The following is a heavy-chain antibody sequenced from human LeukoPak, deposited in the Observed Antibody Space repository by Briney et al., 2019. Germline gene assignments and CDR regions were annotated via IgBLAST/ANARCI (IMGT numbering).Heavy chain of an antibody. D-gene: IGHD3-9*01. CDR1: GGSLNDYY. Sequence: SETLSLTCGVSGGSLNDYYWTWIRQPPEEGLEWIGSIHSSGSIYYNPSLKSRVTISADTSKNQFSLRVRSVTAADTAVYYCARHEDILTGYYNWFDPWGQGTLVTVSS. CDR2: IHSSGSI. J-gene: IGHJ5*02. V-gene: IGHV4-39*01. CDR3: ARHEDILTGYYNWFDP.